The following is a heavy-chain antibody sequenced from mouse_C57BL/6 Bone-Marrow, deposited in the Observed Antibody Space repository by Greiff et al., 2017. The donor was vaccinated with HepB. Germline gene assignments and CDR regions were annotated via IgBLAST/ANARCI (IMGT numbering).Heavy chain of an antibody. CDR2: IDPEDGET. CDR3: ARGLLRHAMDY. D-gene: IGHD2-3*01. CDR1: GFNIKDYY. Sequence: EVKLMESGAELVKPGASVRLSCTASGFNIKDYYMHWVKQRTEQGLEWIGRIDPEDGETKYAPKFQGKATITADTSSNTAYLQLSSLTSEDTAVYYCARGLLRHAMDYWGQGTSVTVSS. V-gene: IGHV14-2*01. J-gene: IGHJ4*01.